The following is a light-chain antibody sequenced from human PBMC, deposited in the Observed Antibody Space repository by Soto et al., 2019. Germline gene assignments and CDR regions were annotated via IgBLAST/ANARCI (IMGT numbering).Light chain of an antibody. CDR2: GAS. CDR3: QQYASSLT. CDR1: QSVDSAF. V-gene: IGKV3-20*01. J-gene: IGKJ1*01. Sequence: EIVLTQSPGSLSLSLGERATLSCRASQSVDSAFFAWYQQKPGQPPRLLMYGASRRATGIPDRFSGSGSGTDFTLTISRLEPKGFAGYFCQQYASSLTFGQGTKVEI.